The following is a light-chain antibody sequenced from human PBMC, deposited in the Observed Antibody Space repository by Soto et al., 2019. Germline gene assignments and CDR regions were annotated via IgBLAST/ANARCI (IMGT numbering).Light chain of an antibody. J-gene: IGLJ3*02. Sequence: QSVLTQPPSASGTPGQRVTISCSGSNSNFGSNSVYWYQHVPGSAPKLLIYRNDQRPSGVPDRFSGSSSGTSASLAISGLRSEDDAEYYFATWDHSQVVFGGGTKLTVL. CDR2: RND. V-gene: IGLV1-47*02. CDR1: NSNFGSNS. CDR3: ATWDHSQVV.